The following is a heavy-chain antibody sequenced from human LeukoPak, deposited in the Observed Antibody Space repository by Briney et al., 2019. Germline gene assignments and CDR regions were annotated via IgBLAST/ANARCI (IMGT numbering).Heavy chain of an antibody. J-gene: IGHJ4*02. V-gene: IGHV3-30*02. Sequence: GGSLRLSCAASGFSFSAHGMHWVRQAPGKGLEWEEFIRYDGSNKYYADSVKGRFTISRDNSKNTLYLQMSSLRVEDTAVYYCTKVSKIFGVVVHEIDYWGQGPLVTVSS. CDR1: GFSFSAHG. CDR3: TKVSKIFGVVVHEIDY. CDR2: IRYDGSNK. D-gene: IGHD3-3*01.